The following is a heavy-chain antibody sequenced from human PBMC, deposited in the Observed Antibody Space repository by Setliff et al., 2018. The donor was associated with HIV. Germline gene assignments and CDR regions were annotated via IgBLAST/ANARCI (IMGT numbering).Heavy chain of an antibody. CDR2: ISSTGTT. Sequence: TLSLTCVVSDDSFTNYDWTWIRQSPGKALQWIGSISSTGTTNYSPSLRSRVTISIETSNTRFSLWLRSVTASDTATYYCARLGRAIDDGGSSVRLDFWGQGVLVTVSS. J-gene: IGHJ4*02. CDR1: DDSFTNYD. D-gene: IGHD2-15*01. V-gene: IGHV4-4*08. CDR3: ARLGRAIDDGGSSVRLDF.